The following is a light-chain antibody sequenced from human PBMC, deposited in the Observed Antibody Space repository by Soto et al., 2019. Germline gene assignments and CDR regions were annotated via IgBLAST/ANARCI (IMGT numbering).Light chain of an antibody. CDR2: AAS. V-gene: IGKV1-27*01. CDR3: QHYGSSPPIT. CDR1: QGISNY. Sequence: DIQMTQSPSSLSACVGARVTITCRASQGISNYLAWYQQKPGKVPKLLIYAASTLQSGVPSRFSGSGSGTDFTLTISSLQPEDSAVYYCQHYGSSPPITFGQGTRLEIK. J-gene: IGKJ5*01.